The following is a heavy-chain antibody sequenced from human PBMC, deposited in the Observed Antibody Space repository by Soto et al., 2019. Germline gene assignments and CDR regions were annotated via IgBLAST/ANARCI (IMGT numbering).Heavy chain of an antibody. V-gene: IGHV3-30*18. CDR2: ISYDGSNK. D-gene: IGHD3-3*01. CDR3: AKDFFLFFGVVQDYCMHV. J-gene: IGHJ6*02. CDR1: GFTFSSYG. Sequence: GGYLRLSCAASGFTFSSYGMHWVRQAPGKGLEWVAVISYDGSNKYYADSVKGRFTISRDNSKNTLYLQMNSLRAEDTAEYYCAKDFFLFFGVVQDYCMHVSGQRSTVPVS.